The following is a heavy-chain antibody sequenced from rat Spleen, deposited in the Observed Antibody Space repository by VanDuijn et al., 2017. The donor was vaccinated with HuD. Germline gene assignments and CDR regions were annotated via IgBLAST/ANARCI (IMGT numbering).Heavy chain of an antibody. CDR2: MWSGGST. D-gene: IGHD1-11*01. V-gene: IGHV2S63*01. Sequence: VQLKESGPGLVQPSQTLSLTCTVSGFSLTDYSVHWVRHPPGQGLEWKGVMWSGGSTAYNSTLKSRLNISRDTSKSQVFLKINSLQTEDTAIYYCTGGGTLGPLRRPQGYWGQGVMVTVSS. J-gene: IGHJ2*01. CDR3: TGGGTLGPLRRPQGY. CDR1: GFSLTDYS.